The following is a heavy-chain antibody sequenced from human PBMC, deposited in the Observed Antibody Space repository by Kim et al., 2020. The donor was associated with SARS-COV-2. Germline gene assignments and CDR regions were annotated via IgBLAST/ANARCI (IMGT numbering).Heavy chain of an antibody. CDR3: ARARQSYYYMDV. Sequence: LSLTCAASGFTFSSYAMHWVRQAPGKGLEWVAVISYDGSNKYYADSVKGRFTISRDNSKNTLYLQMNSLRAEDTAVYYCARARQSYYYMDVWGKGTT. CDR2: ISYDGSNK. V-gene: IGHV3-30-3*01. J-gene: IGHJ6*03. D-gene: IGHD4-4*01. CDR1: GFTFSSYA.